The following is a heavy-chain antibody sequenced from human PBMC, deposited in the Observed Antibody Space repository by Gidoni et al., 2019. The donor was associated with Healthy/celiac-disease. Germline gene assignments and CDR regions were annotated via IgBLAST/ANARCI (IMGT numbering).Heavy chain of an antibody. D-gene: IGHD3-22*01. V-gene: IGHV4-34*01. CDR1: GGSFSGYY. Sequence: QVQLQQWGAGLLKPSETLSLTCAVYGGSFSGYYWSWIRQPPGKGLEWIGEINHSGSTNYNPSLKSRVTISVDTSKNQFSLKLSSVTAADTAVYYCARGRYYYDSSGYYLSPLGDAFDIWGQGTMVTVSS. CDR2: INHSGST. J-gene: IGHJ3*02. CDR3: ARGRYYYDSSGYYLSPLGDAFDI.